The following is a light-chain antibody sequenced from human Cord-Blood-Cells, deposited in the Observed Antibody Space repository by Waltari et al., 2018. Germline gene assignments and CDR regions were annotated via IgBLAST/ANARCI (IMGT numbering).Light chain of an antibody. V-gene: IGKV1-5*03. CDR3: RQYNSYSYT. Sequence: DIQMTQSPSTLSASVGDRVTITCRASQSISSWLAWYQQKPGKAPKLPIYKASSLESGVPSRFSGSGSGTEFTLTISSLQPDDFATYYCRQYNSYSYTFGQGTKLEIK. CDR1: QSISSW. J-gene: IGKJ2*01. CDR2: KAS.